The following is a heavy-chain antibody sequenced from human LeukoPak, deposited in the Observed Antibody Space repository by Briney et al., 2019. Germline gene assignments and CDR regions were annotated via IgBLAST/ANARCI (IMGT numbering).Heavy chain of an antibody. D-gene: IGHD6-19*01. CDR2: IKEDGSEK. CDR1: GFTFSSYA. Sequence: PGGSLRLSCAASGFTFSSYAMSWVRQAPGKGLEWVANIKEDGSEKYYVDSVKGRFTISRDNAKNSLYLQMNSLRAEDTALYYCGTPPYRSDSGYWGQGTLVTVS. CDR3: GTPPYRSDSGY. V-gene: IGHV3-7*01. J-gene: IGHJ4*02.